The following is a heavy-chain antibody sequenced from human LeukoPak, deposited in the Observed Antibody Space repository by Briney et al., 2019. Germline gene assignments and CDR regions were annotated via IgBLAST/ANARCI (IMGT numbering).Heavy chain of an antibody. CDR1: GFTFSSYA. J-gene: IGHJ4*02. V-gene: IGHV3-23*01. D-gene: IGHD3-16*02. CDR2: ITRTGSNT. CDR3: AKMALTFGGVIVEDFDY. Sequence: GSLRLSCAASGFTFSSYAMSWVRQAPGKGLEWVSTITRTGSNTFYADSVKGRFTISRDNSKNTLYLQMNSLRAEDTAVYYCAKMALTFGGVIVEDFDYWGQGTLVTVSS.